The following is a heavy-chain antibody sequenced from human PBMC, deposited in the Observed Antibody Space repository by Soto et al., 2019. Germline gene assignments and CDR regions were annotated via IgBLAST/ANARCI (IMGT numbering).Heavy chain of an antibody. CDR2: ISGSGGST. J-gene: IGHJ6*02. CDR1: GGTFINYA. V-gene: IGHV3-23*01. Sequence: GGPLRLPSAASGGTFINYAVSWIRTAQGKGLEWVSAISGSGGSTYYADSVKGRFTISRDNSKNTLYLQMNSLRAEDTAVYYCAKTSYDKYYYDSSGPYYYYYGMDVWGQGTTVTVSS. D-gene: IGHD3-22*01. CDR3: AKTSYDKYYYDSSGPYYYYYGMDV.